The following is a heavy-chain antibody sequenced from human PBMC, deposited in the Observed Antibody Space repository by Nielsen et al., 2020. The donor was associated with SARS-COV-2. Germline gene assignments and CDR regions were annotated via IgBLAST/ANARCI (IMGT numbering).Heavy chain of an antibody. CDR2: IWYDGSNK. CDR1: GFTFSSYG. CDR3: ARDFWVYSSSPVLHV. D-gene: IGHD6-6*01. Sequence: GESLKISCAAPGFTFSSYGMHWVRQAPGKGLEWVAVIWYDGSNKYYADSVKGRFTISRDNSKNTLYLQMNSLRAEDTAVYYCARDFWVYSSSPVLHVWGQGTTVTVSS. V-gene: IGHV3-33*01. J-gene: IGHJ6*02.